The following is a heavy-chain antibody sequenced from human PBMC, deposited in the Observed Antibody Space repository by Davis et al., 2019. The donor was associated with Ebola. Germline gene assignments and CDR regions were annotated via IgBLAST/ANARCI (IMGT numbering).Heavy chain of an antibody. CDR2: INHSGST. J-gene: IGHJ5*02. CDR3: AREASNWFDP. CDR1: GGSFSGYY. Sequence: PGGSLRLSCAVYGGSFSGYYWSWIRQPPGKGLEWIGEINHSGSTNYNPSLKSRVTISVDKSKNQFSLKLSSVTAADTAVYYCAREASNWFDPWGQGTLVTVSS. V-gene: IGHV4-34*01.